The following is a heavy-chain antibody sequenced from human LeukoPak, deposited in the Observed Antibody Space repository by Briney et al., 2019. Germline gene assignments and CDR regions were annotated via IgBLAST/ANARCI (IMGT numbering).Heavy chain of an antibody. D-gene: IGHD3-10*01. CDR2: ISGRGDTT. CDR1: GFTFSDYA. Sequence: GGSLRLSCAASGFTFSDYAMSWVRQAPGKGLEWVSAISGRGDTTYYAESVKGRFTISRDNSKNTLYLQMNSLRAEDTAVYYCARKWFGYFDYWGQGTLVTVSS. V-gene: IGHV3-23*01. J-gene: IGHJ4*02. CDR3: ARKWFGYFDY.